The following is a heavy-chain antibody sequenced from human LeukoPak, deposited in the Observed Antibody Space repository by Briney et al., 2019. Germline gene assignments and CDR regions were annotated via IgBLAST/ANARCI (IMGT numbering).Heavy chain of an antibody. J-gene: IGHJ6*03. V-gene: IGHV4-4*07. CDR2: IYTSGST. Sequence: SETLSLTCTVSGGSLSSYYWSWIRQPAGKGLEWIGRIYTSGSTNYNPSLKSRVTMSVDTSKNQFSLKLSSVTAADTAVYYCARVGYSLFYYYMDVWGKGTTVTVSS. CDR1: GGSLSSYY. D-gene: IGHD5-18*01. CDR3: ARVGYSLFYYYMDV.